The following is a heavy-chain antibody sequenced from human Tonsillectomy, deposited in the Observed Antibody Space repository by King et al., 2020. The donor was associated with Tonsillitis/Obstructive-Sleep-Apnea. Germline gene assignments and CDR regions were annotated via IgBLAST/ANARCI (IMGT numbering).Heavy chain of an antibody. Sequence: TLKESGPALVKPPQTLTLTCTFSGFSLSTSGMCVSWIRQPPGKALEWLARIEWDDDKYYSTSLKTRLTISKDTSKNQVVLTMTNMDPVDTATYYCARTAYAVRAFDIWGQGTMVTVSS. D-gene: IGHD3-10*02. CDR2: IEWDDDK. V-gene: IGHV2-70*11. CDR3: ARTAYAVRAFDI. J-gene: IGHJ3*02. CDR1: GFSLSTSGMC.